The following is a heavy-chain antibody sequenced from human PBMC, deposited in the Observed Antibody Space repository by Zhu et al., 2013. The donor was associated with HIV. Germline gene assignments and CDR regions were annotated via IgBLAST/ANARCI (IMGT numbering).Heavy chain of an antibody. CDR2: ISWNSGSI. D-gene: IGHD4-17*01. CDR1: GFTFDDYA. J-gene: IGHJ4*02. CDR3: ARDPTLTTVTKPIDY. Sequence: EVQLVESGGGLVQPGRSLRLSCAASGFTFDDYAMHWVRQAPGKGLEWVSGISWNSGSIGYADSVKGRFTISRDNAKNSLYLQMNSLRAEDTAVYYCARDPTLTTVTKPIDYWGQGTLVTVSS. V-gene: IGHV3-9*01.